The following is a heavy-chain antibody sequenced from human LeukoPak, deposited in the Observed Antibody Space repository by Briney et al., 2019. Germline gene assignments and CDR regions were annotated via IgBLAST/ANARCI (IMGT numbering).Heavy chain of an antibody. Sequence: ASVKVSCKASGYTFTSYDVNWVRQATGQGLEWMGWMNPNSGNTGYAQKFQGRVTMTRNTSISTAYMELSSLRSEDTAVYYCARGITMVRGVDYWGQGTLVTVSS. J-gene: IGHJ4*02. CDR2: MNPNSGNT. CDR3: ARGITMVRGVDY. D-gene: IGHD3-10*01. V-gene: IGHV1-8*01. CDR1: GYTFTSYD.